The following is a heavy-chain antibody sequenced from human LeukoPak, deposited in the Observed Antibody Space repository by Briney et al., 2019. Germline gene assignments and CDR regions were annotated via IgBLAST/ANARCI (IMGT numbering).Heavy chain of an antibody. D-gene: IGHD5-12*01. CDR3: VRKALGYRLGYGDY. V-gene: IGHV3-23*01. J-gene: IGHJ4*02. Sequence: GGSLRLSCAASGFTFSTYAMSWVRQAPGKGLEWVSAISANGGSTFYADSVKGRFTVSRDSSKDTLYLQMNSLRAEDTAVYFCVRKALGYRLGYGDYWGQGTLVTASS. CDR2: ISANGGST. CDR1: GFTFSTYA.